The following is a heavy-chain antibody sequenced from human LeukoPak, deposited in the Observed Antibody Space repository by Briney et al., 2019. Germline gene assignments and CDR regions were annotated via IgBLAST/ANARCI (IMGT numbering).Heavy chain of an antibody. Sequence: GGSLRLSCAASGFTFRNYGMHWVRQAPGKGLEWVAVIWYDGSNKYYADSVKGRFTISRDNSKNTLYLQMNSLRAEDTAVYYCAREVGSRAVYYYGMDVWGQGTTVTVSS. CDR3: AREVGSRAVYYYGMDV. J-gene: IGHJ6*02. V-gene: IGHV3-33*01. CDR1: GFTFRNYG. D-gene: IGHD6-13*01. CDR2: IWYDGSNK.